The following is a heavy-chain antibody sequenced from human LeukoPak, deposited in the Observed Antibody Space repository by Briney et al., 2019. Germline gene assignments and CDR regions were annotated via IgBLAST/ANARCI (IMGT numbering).Heavy chain of an antibody. V-gene: IGHV4-39*01. Sequence: SDPLSLPCSLSGRSLRSCSYYWAWIRQPPGEGLEWIWGIYDSGRTCYSPSRRSRVTISVDTSKTQLSLKLSSVTAAVTAIYYCARRAYSGTYPSYFDYWGQGTLVTVSS. CDR1: GRSLRSCSYY. CDR2: IYDSGRT. D-gene: IGHD1-26*01. CDR3: ARRAYSGTYPSYFDY. J-gene: IGHJ4*02.